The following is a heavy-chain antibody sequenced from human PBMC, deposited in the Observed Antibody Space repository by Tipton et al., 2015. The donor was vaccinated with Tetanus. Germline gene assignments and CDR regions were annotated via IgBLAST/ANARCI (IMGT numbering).Heavy chain of an antibody. Sequence: SLRLSCAASGFTFDDYAMHWVRQAPGKGLEWVSGISWNSGSIGYADSVKGRFTISRDNAKHSLYLQMSSLKAEDTAVYYCARDYSNKGLDVWGQGTTVTVSS. CDR2: ISWNSGSI. J-gene: IGHJ6*02. V-gene: IGHV3-9*01. CDR3: ARDYSNKGLDV. CDR1: GFTFDDYA. D-gene: IGHD4-11*01.